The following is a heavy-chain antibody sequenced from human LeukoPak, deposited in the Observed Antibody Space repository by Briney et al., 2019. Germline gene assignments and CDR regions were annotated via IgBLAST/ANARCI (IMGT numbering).Heavy chain of an antibody. CDR2: IYYSGST. V-gene: IGHV4-59*01. D-gene: IGHD2-21*01. CDR3: ARTGEGAVSPYDY. J-gene: IGHJ4*02. Sequence: SETLSLTCTVSGGSISSYYWSWIRQPPGKGLEWIGYIYYSGSTNYNPSLKSRVTISVDTSKNQFSLKLSSVTAADTDVYYCARTGEGAVSPYDYWGKGTLVTVSS. CDR1: GGSISSYY.